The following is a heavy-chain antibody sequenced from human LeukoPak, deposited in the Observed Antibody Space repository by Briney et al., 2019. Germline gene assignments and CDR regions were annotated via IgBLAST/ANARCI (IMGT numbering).Heavy chain of an antibody. CDR3: TRATDGYPDLDY. D-gene: IGHD5-24*01. J-gene: IGHJ4*02. V-gene: IGHV3-49*03. CDR2: IRSKSFGETI. CDR1: GFTFADYA. Sequence: GSLRLSCTTSGFTFADYAMVWFRQAPGKGLEWLCFIRSKSFGETILYAPSLKGRFTISRDDSKSIAYLQMNSLKAEDTGMYYCTRATDGYPDLDYWGQGTLVTVSS.